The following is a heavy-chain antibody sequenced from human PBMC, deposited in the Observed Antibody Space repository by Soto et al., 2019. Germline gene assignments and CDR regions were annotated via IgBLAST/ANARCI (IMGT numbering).Heavy chain of an antibody. Sequence: SETLSLTCTVSGGSISSYYWSWIRQPPGKGLEWIGYIYFRGTTNYNPSLKSRVTISADTSKNQFSQKLNSVTAADTAVYYCARMNYYDTSGYPFDYWGQGMMVT. V-gene: IGHV4-59*01. CDR1: GGSISSYY. J-gene: IGHJ4*02. CDR3: ARMNYYDTSGYPFDY. CDR2: IYFRGTT. D-gene: IGHD3-22*01.